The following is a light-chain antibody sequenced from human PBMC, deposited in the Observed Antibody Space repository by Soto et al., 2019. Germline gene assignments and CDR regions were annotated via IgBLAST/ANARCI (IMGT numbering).Light chain of an antibody. CDR2: GAS. CDR3: QQTYRTPLT. V-gene: IGKV3D-15*01. J-gene: IGKJ4*01. CDR1: QSISIN. Sequence: EIVLTQSPGTLSVSPGDRVTLSCRASQSISINLAWYQHKPGQAPRLLIHGASTRATGIPARISGSGSGTEFTLTISSLQSEDFATYSCQQTYRTPLTFGGGTKVEIK.